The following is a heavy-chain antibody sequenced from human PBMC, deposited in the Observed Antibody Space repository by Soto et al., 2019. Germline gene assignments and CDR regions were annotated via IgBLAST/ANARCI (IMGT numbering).Heavy chain of an antibody. J-gene: IGHJ4*02. V-gene: IGHV3-33*01. CDR3: AVGGTGDFDY. CDR1: GFTFSSYG. CDR2: IWYDGSNK. Sequence: VQLVESGGGVVQPGGSLRLSCAASGFTFSSYGMHWVRQAPGKGLEWVAVIWYDGSNKYYADPVKGRFTISRDNSKNTLYRQMHSVTAVYTAVSYFAVGGTGDFDYWGQGTLVTVSS. D-gene: IGHD7-27*01.